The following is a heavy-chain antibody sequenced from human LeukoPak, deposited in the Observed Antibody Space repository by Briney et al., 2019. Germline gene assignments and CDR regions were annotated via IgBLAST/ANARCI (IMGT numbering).Heavy chain of an antibody. Sequence: GGSLRLSCAASGFTFSSSDIHWVRHPTGKGLEWVSVISSAGDTYYSGSVEGRFTISRENANNSLYLQMNSLRAGDTAVYYCARAPILASDWDGFDIWGQGTMVTVSS. V-gene: IGHV3-13*01. CDR2: ISSAGDT. CDR1: GFTFSSSD. CDR3: ARAPILASDWDGFDI. D-gene: IGHD3/OR15-3a*01. J-gene: IGHJ3*02.